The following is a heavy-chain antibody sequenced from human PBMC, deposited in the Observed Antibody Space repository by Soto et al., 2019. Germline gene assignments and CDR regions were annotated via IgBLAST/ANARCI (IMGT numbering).Heavy chain of an antibody. D-gene: IGHD6-6*01. CDR3: ARAVYPYSSSSWFDP. V-gene: IGHV5-51*01. CDR1: GYGFTSYW. J-gene: IGHJ5*02. CDR2: IYPGDSDT. Sequence: PGESLKISCKGSGYGFTSYWIGWVRQMPGKGLEWMGIIYPGDSDTRYSPSFQGQVTISADKSISTAYLQWSSLKASDTAMYYCARAVYPYSSSSWFDPWGQGTLVTVSS.